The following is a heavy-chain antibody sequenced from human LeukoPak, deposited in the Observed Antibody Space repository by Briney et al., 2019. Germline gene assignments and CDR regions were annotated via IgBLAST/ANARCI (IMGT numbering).Heavy chain of an antibody. CDR1: GFSFCSHT. D-gene: IGHD6-6*01. CDR3: AKDPLEQLSTIYFQN. CDR2: IGGSGDSA. V-gene: IGHV3-23*01. J-gene: IGHJ1*01. Sequence: GGSLRLSCAASGFSFCSHTMGWVRQTQGKGLEWVSAIGGSGDSARYADSVNGRFTISRDNSQNTLYLQMNSLRAEDTAVYYCAKDPLEQLSTIYFQNWGQGTLVTVSS.